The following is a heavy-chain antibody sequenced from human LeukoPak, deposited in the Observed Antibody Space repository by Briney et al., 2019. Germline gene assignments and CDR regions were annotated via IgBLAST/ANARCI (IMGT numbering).Heavy chain of an antibody. V-gene: IGHV4-4*07. CDR2: IYTSGST. J-gene: IGHJ4*02. D-gene: IGHD6-6*01. Sequence: PSETLSLTCTVSGGSISSYYWSWIRQPAGKGLEWIGRIYTSGSTNYNPSLKSRVTMSVDTSKNQFSLKLSSVTAADTAVYYCARTDSSSSPYYFDYWGQGTLVTVSS. CDR1: GGSISSYY. CDR3: ARTDSSSSPYYFDY.